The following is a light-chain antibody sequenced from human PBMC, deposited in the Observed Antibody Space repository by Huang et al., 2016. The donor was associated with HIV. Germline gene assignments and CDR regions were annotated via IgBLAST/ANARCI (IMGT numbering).Light chain of an antibody. V-gene: IGKV1-NL1*01. Sequence: DIQMTQSPSSLSASVGERVTITCRERQGISNSLDWYQQKPGKAPKLLLYAASRLESGVPSRFSGSGSGTDYTLTISSLQPEDFATYHCQQYYSNPTFGPGTKVDIK. J-gene: IGKJ3*01. CDR2: AAS. CDR1: QGISNS. CDR3: QQYYSNPT.